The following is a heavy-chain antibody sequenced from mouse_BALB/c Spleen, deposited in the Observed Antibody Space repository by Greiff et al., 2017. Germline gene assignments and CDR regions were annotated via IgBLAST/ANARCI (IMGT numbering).Heavy chain of an antibody. J-gene: IGHJ3*01. V-gene: IGHV1S56*01. CDR2: IYPGNVNT. CDR3: ARSDGYEFAY. Sequence: QVQLKQSGPELVKPGASVRISCKASGYTFTSYYIHWVKQRPGQGLEWIGWIYPGNVNTKYNEKFKGKATLTADKSSSTAYMQLSSLTSEDSAVYFCARSDGYEFAYWGQGTLVTVSA. CDR1: GYTFTSYY. D-gene: IGHD2-2*01.